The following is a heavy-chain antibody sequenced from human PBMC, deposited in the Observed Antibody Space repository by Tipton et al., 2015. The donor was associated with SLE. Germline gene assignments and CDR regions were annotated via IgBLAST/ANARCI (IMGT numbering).Heavy chain of an antibody. Sequence: FLRLSCAASGFTFSSYAMHWVRQAPGKGLEWVAVISYDGSNKYYADSVKGRFTISRDNSKNTLYLQMNSLRAEDTAVYYCAREYSSSGFDYWGQGTLVTVSS. J-gene: IGHJ4*02. CDR3: AREYSSSGFDY. CDR2: ISYDGSNK. D-gene: IGHD6-6*01. V-gene: IGHV3-30-3*01. CDR1: GFTFSSYA.